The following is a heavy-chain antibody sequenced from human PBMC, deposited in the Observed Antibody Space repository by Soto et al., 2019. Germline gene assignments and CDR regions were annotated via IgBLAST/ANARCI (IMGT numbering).Heavy chain of an antibody. CDR1: GFTFSSYA. CDR2: ISGSGGYT. D-gene: IGHD3-3*01. CDR3: ARDPFYDFWSGQYYFDY. V-gene: IGHV3-23*01. Sequence: HPGGSLRLSCAASGFTFSSYAMSWVRQAPGKGLEWVLAISGSGGYTYYADSVKGRFTISRDNSKNTLYLQMNSLRAEDTAVYYCARDPFYDFWSGQYYFDYWGQGTLVTVSS. J-gene: IGHJ4*02.